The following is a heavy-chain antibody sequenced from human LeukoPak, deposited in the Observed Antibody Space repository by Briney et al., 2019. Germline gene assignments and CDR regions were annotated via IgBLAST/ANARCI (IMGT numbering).Heavy chain of an antibody. CDR1: GFTFDGYG. D-gene: IGHD2-15*01. J-gene: IGHJ5*02. Sequence: PGGSLRPSCAASGFTFDGYGMSWVRQVPGKGLEWVSGINWNGGSTGYADSVKGRFTISRDNSKNTLYLQMNSLRAEDTAVYYCARELGYCSGGSRCWFDPWGQGTLVTVSS. V-gene: IGHV3-20*04. CDR2: INWNGGST. CDR3: ARELGYCSGGSRCWFDP.